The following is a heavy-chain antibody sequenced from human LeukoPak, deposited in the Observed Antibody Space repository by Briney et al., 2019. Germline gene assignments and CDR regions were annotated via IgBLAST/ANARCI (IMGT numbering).Heavy chain of an antibody. CDR3: VRWIASGSGIYWYFDV. V-gene: IGHV3-7*01. CDR1: GFTFSSYG. Sequence: PGGSLRLSCAASGFTFSSYGRHWVRQAPGKGLEWVANIKQDGSEKFYVDSVKGRFTISRDNAKNSLFLQMNSLRAEDTAVYYCVRWIASGSGIYWYFDVWGRGTLVTVSS. J-gene: IGHJ2*01. CDR2: IKQDGSEK. D-gene: IGHD1-26*01.